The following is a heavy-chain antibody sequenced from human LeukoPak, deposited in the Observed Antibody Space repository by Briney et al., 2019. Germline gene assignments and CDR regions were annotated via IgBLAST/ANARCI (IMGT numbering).Heavy chain of an antibody. J-gene: IGHJ3*02. V-gene: IGHV4-30-2*01. CDR3: ARATAPITIFGVVIDPVDAFDI. D-gene: IGHD3-3*01. CDR2: IYHSGST. Sequence: SETLSLTCTVSGGSISSGGYYWSWIRQPPGKGLEWIGYIYHSGSTYYNPSLKSRVTISVDTSKNQFSLKLSSVTAADTAVYYCARATAPITIFGVVIDPVDAFDIWGQGTMVTVSS. CDR1: GGSISSGGYY.